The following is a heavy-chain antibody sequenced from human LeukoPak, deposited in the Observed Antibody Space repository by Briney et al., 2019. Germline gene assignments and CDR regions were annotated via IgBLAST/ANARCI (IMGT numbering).Heavy chain of an antibody. V-gene: IGHV3-48*01. CDR3: ARARGIVVLDAFDI. Sequence: PGGSLRLSCAASGFTFSSYSMNWVRQAPGKGLEWVSYISSSSSTIYYADSVKGRFTISRDNAKNSLYLQMNSLRAEDTAVYYCARARGIVVLDAFDIWGQGTMVTVSS. CDR1: GFTFSSYS. J-gene: IGHJ3*02. CDR2: ISSSSSTI. D-gene: IGHD2-15*01.